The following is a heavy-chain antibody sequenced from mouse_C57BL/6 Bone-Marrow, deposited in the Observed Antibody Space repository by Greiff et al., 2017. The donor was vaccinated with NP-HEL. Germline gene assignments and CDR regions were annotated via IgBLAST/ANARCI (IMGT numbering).Heavy chain of an antibody. J-gene: IGHJ1*03. CDR1: GYTFTEYP. Sequence: QVQLQQSGAELVKPGASVKLSCKASGYTFTEYPIHWVKQRSGQGLEWIGWFYPGSGSIKYNEKFKDKATLTTDQSSSTDYMDLSRLTSEDSAFYFCARHGDYFGSSYGYFDVWGTGTTVTVSS. D-gene: IGHD1-1*01. V-gene: IGHV1-62-2*01. CDR2: FYPGSGSI. CDR3: ARHGDYFGSSYGYFDV.